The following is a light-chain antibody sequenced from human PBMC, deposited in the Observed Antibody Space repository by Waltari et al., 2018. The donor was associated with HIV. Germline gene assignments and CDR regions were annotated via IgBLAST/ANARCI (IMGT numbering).Light chain of an antibody. CDR2: RAS. J-gene: IGKJ1*01. Sequence: DIVMTQFPTSLTVSLGERATITCRSSQSLLYSPTNRNYLAWYQQKPRHPPKLLMYRASTRQLGVTDRFSGSGSGTKFSLTISSLQPDDVAVYYCQQYYATAPTFGQGTKVDI. CDR1: QSLLYSPTNRNY. CDR3: QQYYATAPT. V-gene: IGKV4-1*01.